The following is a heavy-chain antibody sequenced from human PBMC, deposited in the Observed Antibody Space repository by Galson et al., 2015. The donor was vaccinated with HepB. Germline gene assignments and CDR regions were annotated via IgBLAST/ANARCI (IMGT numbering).Heavy chain of an antibody. Sequence: SLRLSCAASGFTFSSYDMHWVRQAPGKGLEWVAVISYDGSNKYYADSVKGRFTISRDNSKNTLYLQMNSLRAEDTAVYYCAKDKQWLSYYYYGIDVWGQGTTVTVSS. D-gene: IGHD6-19*01. CDR2: ISYDGSNK. J-gene: IGHJ6*02. V-gene: IGHV3-30*18. CDR1: GFTFSSYD. CDR3: AKDKQWLSYYYYGIDV.